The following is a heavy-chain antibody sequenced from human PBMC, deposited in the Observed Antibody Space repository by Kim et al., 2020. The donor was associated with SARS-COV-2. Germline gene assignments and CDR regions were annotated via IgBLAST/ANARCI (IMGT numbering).Heavy chain of an antibody. J-gene: IGHJ3*02. CDR3: ANPGKGYCSSTSCYDLAFEI. CDR2: IYPGDSDT. Sequence: GESLKISCKGSGYSFTSYWIGWVRQMPGKGLEWMGNIYPGDSDTRYSPSFQGQVTISAAKSISTAYLQWSSLKASYTAMYYCANPGKGYCSSTSCYDLAFEIWGQGRMFTVSS. CDR1: GYSFTSYW. V-gene: IGHV5-51*01. D-gene: IGHD2-2*01.